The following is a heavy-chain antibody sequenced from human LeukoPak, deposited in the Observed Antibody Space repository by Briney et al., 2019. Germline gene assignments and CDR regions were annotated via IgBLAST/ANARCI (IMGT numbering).Heavy chain of an antibody. CDR2: FDPEDGET. Sequence: ASVKDSCKVSGYTLTELSIHWVRLAPGGRLEWMGGFDPEDGETIYAQKFRGRVTLTEDTSTNTANMELSSLRSDDTAVYYCATGGTYYYGNTTYHTFDYWGQGTLVTVSS. D-gene: IGHD3-10*01. CDR1: GYTLTELS. CDR3: ATGGTYYYGNTTYHTFDY. J-gene: IGHJ4*02. V-gene: IGHV1-24*01.